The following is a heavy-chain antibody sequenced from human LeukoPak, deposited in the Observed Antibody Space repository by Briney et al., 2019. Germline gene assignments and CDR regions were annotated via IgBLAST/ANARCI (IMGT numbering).Heavy chain of an antibody. CDR1: GYTFTGYY. J-gene: IGHJ5*02. CDR2: INANNGGT. Sequence: ASVKVSCKASGYTFTGYYMHWVRQAPGQGLEWMGWINANNGGTNYAHKFRGRVTLTRDTSISVAYMELTGLKSDETAVYYCAREGGLIVMAQGRNWLDPWGQGTLVTVSS. CDR3: AREGGLIVMAQGRNWLDP. D-gene: IGHD3-16*02. V-gene: IGHV1-2*07.